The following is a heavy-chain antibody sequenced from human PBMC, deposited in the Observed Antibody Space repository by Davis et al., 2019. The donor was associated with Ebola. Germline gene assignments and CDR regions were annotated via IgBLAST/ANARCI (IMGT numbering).Heavy chain of an antibody. D-gene: IGHD3-10*01. Sequence: ASVKVSCKASGYTLTSYGISWVRQPPGQGLEWMGWISAYNGNTNYAQKLQGRVTMTTDTSTSTAYMQLRSLRSDDTAVYYWARDMGMVQEANWFDPWGQGTLVTVSS. CDR3: ARDMGMVQEANWFDP. V-gene: IGHV1-18*01. CDR1: GYTLTSYG. CDR2: ISAYNGNT. J-gene: IGHJ5*02.